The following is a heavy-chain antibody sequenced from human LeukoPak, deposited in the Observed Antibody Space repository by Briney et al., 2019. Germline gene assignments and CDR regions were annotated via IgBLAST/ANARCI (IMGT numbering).Heavy chain of an antibody. V-gene: IGHV3-23*01. Sequence: GGSLRLSCAASGFTFSSYAMSWVRQAPGKGLEWVSAISGSGGSTYYADSVKGRFTISRDNSKNTLYLQMNGLRAEDTAVYYCAKDRSIAAAGTNWYFDLWGRGTLVTVSS. CDR3: AKDRSIAAAGTNWYFDL. CDR1: GFTFSSYA. D-gene: IGHD6-13*01. CDR2: ISGSGGST. J-gene: IGHJ2*01.